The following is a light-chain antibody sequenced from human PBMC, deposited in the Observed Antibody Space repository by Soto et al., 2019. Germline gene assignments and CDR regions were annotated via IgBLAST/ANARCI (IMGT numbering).Light chain of an antibody. CDR3: SSYTTSTTLEV. CDR1: NSDVGGYKF. CDR2: EVS. J-gene: IGLJ2*01. V-gene: IGLV2-14*01. Sequence: QSVLTQPASVSGSPGQSITISCIGTNSDVGGYKFVSWYQQHPGKAPKLMIYEVSNRPSGVSYRFSGSKSGNTASLTISGLQAEDEADYYCSSYTTSTTLEVFGGGTKLT.